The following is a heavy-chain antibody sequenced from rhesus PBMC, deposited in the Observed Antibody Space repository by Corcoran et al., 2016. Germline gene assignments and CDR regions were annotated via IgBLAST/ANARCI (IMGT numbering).Heavy chain of an antibody. CDR2: VDPEDGEA. CDR1: GYTFTDYY. CDR3: ATGKAAAGPGYGLDS. D-gene: IGHD6S26*01. J-gene: IGHJ6*01. V-gene: IGHV1-111*02. Sequence: EVQLVQSGAEVKKPGASVKISCKASGYTFTDYYLHWVRQAPGKGLEWMGRVDPEDGEAKHAQKFQDRVTITAETLTDTAYMELSSRRSEDTAVYYCATGKAAAGPGYGLDSWGQGVVVTVSS.